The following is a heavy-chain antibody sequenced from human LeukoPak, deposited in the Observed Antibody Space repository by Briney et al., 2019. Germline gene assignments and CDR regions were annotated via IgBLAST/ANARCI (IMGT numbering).Heavy chain of an antibody. D-gene: IGHD4-17*01. CDR2: INHSGST. V-gene: IGHV4-34*01. CDR3: ARPKYGEGGAFDI. J-gene: IGHJ3*02. Sequence: SETLSLSCAVYGGSFSGYYWSWIRQPPGKGLEWIGEINHSGSTNYNPSLKSRLTISVDTSKNQFSLKLSSATAADTAVYYCARPKYGEGGAFDIWGQGTMVTVSS. CDR1: GGSFSGYY.